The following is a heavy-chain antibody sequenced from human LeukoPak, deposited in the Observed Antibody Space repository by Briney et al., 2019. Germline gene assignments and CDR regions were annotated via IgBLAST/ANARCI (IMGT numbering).Heavy chain of an antibody. J-gene: IGHJ3*02. Sequence: GGSLRLSCIASGFTFSSYWMSWVRQAPGKGLEWVANIKQDGSEKYYADSVRGRFTISRDNAKNSLYLHMSSLRAEDTAVYYCAKGGSPGYNYNAFDMWGQGTVVAVS. D-gene: IGHD3-9*01. CDR3: AKGGSPGYNYNAFDM. CDR1: GFTFSSYW. CDR2: IKQDGSEK. V-gene: IGHV3-7*02.